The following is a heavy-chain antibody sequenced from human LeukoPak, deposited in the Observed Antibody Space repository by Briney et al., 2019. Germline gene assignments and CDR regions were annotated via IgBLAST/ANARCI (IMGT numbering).Heavy chain of an antibody. CDR1: GGSISSGGYS. V-gene: IGHV4-30-2*01. J-gene: IGHJ5*02. CDR3: ARERTRGGYCSGGSCPNWFDP. Sequence: SQTLSLTCAVSGGSISSGGYSWSWIRQPPGKGLEWVGFVYHSGSTYYNPSLKSRVTISVDRSKNQFSLKLSSVTAADTAVYYCARERTRGGYCSGGSCPNWFDPWGQGTLVTVPS. D-gene: IGHD2-15*01. CDR2: VYHSGST.